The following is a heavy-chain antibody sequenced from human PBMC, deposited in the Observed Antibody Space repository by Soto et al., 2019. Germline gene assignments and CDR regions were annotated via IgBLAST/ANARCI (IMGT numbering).Heavy chain of an antibody. Sequence: PGGSLRLSCAASGFTFSSYAMHWVRQAPGKGLEWVAVISYDGSNKYYADSVKGRFTISRDNSKNTLYLQMNSLRAEDTAVYYCARELAAANSYYFDYWGQGTLVTVSS. V-gene: IGHV3-30-3*01. J-gene: IGHJ4*02. CDR2: ISYDGSNK. CDR1: GFTFSSYA. D-gene: IGHD6-13*01. CDR3: ARELAAANSYYFDY.